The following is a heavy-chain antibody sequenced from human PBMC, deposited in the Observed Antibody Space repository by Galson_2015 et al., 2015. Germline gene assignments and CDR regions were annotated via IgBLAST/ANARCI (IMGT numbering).Heavy chain of an antibody. CDR3: ARDLGAHWEAGGFYYYYGMDV. CDR1: GFTFSSYW. Sequence: SLRLSCAASGFTFSSYWMHWVRQAPGKGLVWVSRINSDGSSTSYEDSVKGRFTISRDNAKNTLYLQMNSLRAEDTAVYYCARDLGAHWEAGGFYYYYGMDVWGQGTTVTVSS. V-gene: IGHV3-74*01. CDR2: INSDGSST. D-gene: IGHD3-16*01. J-gene: IGHJ6*02.